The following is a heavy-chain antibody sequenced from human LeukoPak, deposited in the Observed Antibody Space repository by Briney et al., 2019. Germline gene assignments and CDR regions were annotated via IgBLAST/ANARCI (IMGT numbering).Heavy chain of an antibody. J-gene: IGHJ4*02. Sequence: SETLSLTCTVSGGSISSGGYYWSWIRQPPGKGLEWIGYIYHSGSTYYNPSLKSRVTISVDTSKNQFSLKLSSVTAADTAVYYCARLSDYGDYVGVGLDYWGQGTLVTVSS. CDR2: IYHSGST. CDR3: ARLSDYGDYVGVGLDY. CDR1: GGSISSGGYY. V-gene: IGHV4-30-2*03. D-gene: IGHD4-17*01.